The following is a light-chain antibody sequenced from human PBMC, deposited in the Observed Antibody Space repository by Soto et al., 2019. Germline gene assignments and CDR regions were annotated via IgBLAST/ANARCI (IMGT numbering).Light chain of an antibody. CDR3: CSYAGSSTFLV. J-gene: IGLJ2*01. Sequence: SALTQPASVSGSPGQSITISCTGTSSDVGSYNLVSWYQQHPGKAPKLMIYEGSKRPSGVSNRFSGSKSGNTASLTISGLQAEDEADYYCCSYAGSSTFLVFGGGTQLTVL. V-gene: IGLV2-23*03. CDR1: SSDVGSYNL. CDR2: EGS.